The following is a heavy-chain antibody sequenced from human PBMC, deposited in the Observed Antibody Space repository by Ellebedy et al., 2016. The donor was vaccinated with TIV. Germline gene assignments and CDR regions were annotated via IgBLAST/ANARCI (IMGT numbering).Heavy chain of an antibody. CDR2: IGTAGDT. Sequence: GESLKISCAASGFTFSSYAMHWVRQATGKGLEWVSAIGTAGDTYYPGSVKGRFTISRDNSKNTLYLQMSSLRAEDTAVYYCVPDLRGLLIDYWGQGTLVTVSS. D-gene: IGHD3-10*01. J-gene: IGHJ4*02. V-gene: IGHV3-13*01. CDR3: VPDLRGLLIDY. CDR1: GFTFSSYA.